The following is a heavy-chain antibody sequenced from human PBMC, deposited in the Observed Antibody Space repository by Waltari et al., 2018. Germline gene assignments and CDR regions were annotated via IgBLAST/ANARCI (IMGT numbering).Heavy chain of an antibody. CDR2: IIPIFGTA. CDR3: ARNLPQSYYYYYMDV. J-gene: IGHJ6*03. Sequence: QVQLVQSGAAVKKPGSSVNVSCKASRGTFSRYAISWVRQAPGQGLEWMGGIIPIFGTANYAQKFQGRVTITADKSTSTAYMELSSLRSEDTAVYYCARNLPQSYYYYYMDVWGKGTTVTVSS. CDR1: RGTFSRYA. V-gene: IGHV1-69*14.